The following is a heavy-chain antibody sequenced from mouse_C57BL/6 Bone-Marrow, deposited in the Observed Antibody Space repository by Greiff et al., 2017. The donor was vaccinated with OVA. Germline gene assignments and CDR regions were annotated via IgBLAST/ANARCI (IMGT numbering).Heavy chain of an antibody. J-gene: IGHJ1*03. CDR2: IYPGDGDT. CDR3: ALITTVVATHWYFDV. D-gene: IGHD1-1*01. Sequence: VQLQQSGPELVKPGASVKISCKASGYAFSSSWMNRVKQRPGKGLEWIGRIYPGDGDTNYNGKFKGKATLTADKSSSTAYMQLSSLTSEDSAVYFCALITTVVATHWYFDVWGTGTTVTVSS. CDR1: GYAFSSSW. V-gene: IGHV1-82*01.